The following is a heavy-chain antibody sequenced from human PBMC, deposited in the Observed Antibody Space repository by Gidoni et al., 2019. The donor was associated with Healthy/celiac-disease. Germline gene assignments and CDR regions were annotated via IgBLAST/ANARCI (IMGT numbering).Heavy chain of an antibody. CDR1: RYSFTSYW. V-gene: IGHV5-10-1*01. D-gene: IGHD3-10*01. CDR2: IDPSDSYT. CDR3: ARPAMVRGVLMNWFDP. J-gene: IGHJ5*02. Sequence: SLCISCKGSRYSFTSYWISCVRQMPGKGLEWMGRIDPSDSYTNYSPSFQGHVTISADKSISTAYLQWSSLKASDTAMYYCARPAMVRGVLMNWFDPWGQETLVTVSS.